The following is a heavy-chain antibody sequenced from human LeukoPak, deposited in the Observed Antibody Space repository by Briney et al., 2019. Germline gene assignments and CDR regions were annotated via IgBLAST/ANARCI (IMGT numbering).Heavy chain of an antibody. D-gene: IGHD1-14*01. CDR3: ARDRLGGDLTGESLY. Sequence: ASLKVSCKTSGYLFNNFGITWVRQAPGQGLEWMGWISAYNGNTHYAQNLRDRLTITTDASTNSAHMELRSLRSDDTAVYYCARDRLGGDLTGESLYWGQGTRVTVSS. CDR1: GYLFNNFG. CDR2: ISAYNGNT. V-gene: IGHV1-18*01. J-gene: IGHJ4*02.